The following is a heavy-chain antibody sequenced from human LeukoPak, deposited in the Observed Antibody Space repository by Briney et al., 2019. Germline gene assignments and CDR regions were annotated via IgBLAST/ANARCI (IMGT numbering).Heavy chain of an antibody. D-gene: IGHD6-19*01. CDR1: GGSFSGYY. J-gene: IGHJ2*01. V-gene: IGHV4-34*01. CDR3: ARAWLVQTGYFDL. CDR2: INHSGST. Sequence: PSETLSLTCAVYGGSFSGYYWSWIRQPPGKGLEWIGEINHSGSTNYNPSLKSRVTISVDTSKNQFSLKLSSVTAADTAVCYCARAWLVQTGYFDLWGRGTLVTVSS.